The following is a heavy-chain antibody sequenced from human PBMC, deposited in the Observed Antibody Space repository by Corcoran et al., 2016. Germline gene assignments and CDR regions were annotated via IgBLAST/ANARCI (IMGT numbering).Heavy chain of an antibody. D-gene: IGHD6-13*01. CDR1: GFTFSSYW. CDR2: IKQDGSEK. V-gene: IGHV3-7*03. CDR3: AGDGSYSSSGGRGGWFDP. J-gene: IGHJ5*02. Sequence: EVQLVESGGGLVQPGGSLRLSCAASGFTFSSYWMSWVRQAPGKGLEWVANIKQDGSEKYYVDSVKGRFTISRDNAKNSLYLQMNSLRAVEAAVYYCAGDGSYSSSGGRGGWFDPWGQGTLVTVSS.